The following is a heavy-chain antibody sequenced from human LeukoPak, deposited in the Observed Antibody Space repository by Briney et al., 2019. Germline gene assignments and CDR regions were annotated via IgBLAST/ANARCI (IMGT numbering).Heavy chain of an antibody. D-gene: IGHD2-15*01. Sequence: NPSQTLSLTCTVSGGSISSGGHYWSWIRQPAGKGLEYLGRISSTGSTNYNPSLRSRVTITADTSKNHFSLKLTSVTAADTAVYYCAREEVVVAANDYWGQGTLVTVSS. CDR3: AREEVVVAANDY. J-gene: IGHJ4*02. CDR1: GGSISSGGHY. CDR2: ISSTGST. V-gene: IGHV4-61*02.